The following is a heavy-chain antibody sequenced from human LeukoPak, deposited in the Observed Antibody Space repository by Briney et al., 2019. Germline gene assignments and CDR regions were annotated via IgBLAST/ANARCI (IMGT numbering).Heavy chain of an antibody. J-gene: IGHJ4*02. V-gene: IGHV1-69*04. CDR3: ATALRWIQLWLRGNTSFDY. Sequence: ASVTVSCKASGGTFSSYAISWVRQAPGQGLEWMGRIIPILGIANYAQKFQGRVTITADKSTSTAYMELSSLRSEDTAVYYCATALRWIQLWLRGNTSFDYWGQGTLVTVSS. CDR1: GGTFSSYA. CDR2: IIPILGIA. D-gene: IGHD5-18*01.